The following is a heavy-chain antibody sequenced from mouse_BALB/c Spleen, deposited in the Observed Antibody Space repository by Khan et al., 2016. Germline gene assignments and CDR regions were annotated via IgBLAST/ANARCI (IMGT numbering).Heavy chain of an antibody. J-gene: IGHJ2*01. CDR1: GFTFSNYA. CDR2: ISSGGST. CDR3: AREGYGNWGY. V-gene: IGHV5-6-5*01. Sequence: EVELVESGGGLVKPGGSLKLSCAASGFTFSNYAMSWVSQTPEKRLEWVASISSGGSTYYPDSVKGRFTISRDNAGNILYLQMSSLRSEDTAMYYGAREGYGNWGYWGQGTTLTVSS. D-gene: IGHD2-10*02.